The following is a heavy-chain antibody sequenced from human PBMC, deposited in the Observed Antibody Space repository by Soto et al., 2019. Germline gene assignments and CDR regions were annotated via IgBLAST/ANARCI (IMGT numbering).Heavy chain of an antibody. J-gene: IGHJ4*02. V-gene: IGHV3-23*01. CDR1: GFTFSSYA. CDR2: ISGSGGST. D-gene: IGHD3-3*01. CDR3: ASMGGYDFFRVLDY. Sequence: EVQLLESGGGLVQPGGSLRLSCAASGFTFSSYAMSWVRQAPGKGLEWVSAISGSGGSTYYADSVKGRFTISRDNSKNTLCLQMNSLRAEDTAVYYCASMGGYDFFRVLDYWGQGTLVTVSS.